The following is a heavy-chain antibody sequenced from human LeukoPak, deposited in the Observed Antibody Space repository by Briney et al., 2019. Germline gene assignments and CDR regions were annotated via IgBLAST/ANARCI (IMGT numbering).Heavy chain of an antibody. V-gene: IGHV3-11*03. Sequence: PGGSLSLARVACGFTFNDYYLTWIRQAPGKGLEWVSYISSGSSYTNYADSVKGRFTISRDNAKNSLYLQMDSLRAEDTAMYYCARCHYVSIRQSHYWGHGGQLSVSS. J-gene: IGHJ4*03. CDR1: GFTFNDYY. CDR2: ISSGSSYT. D-gene: IGHD3-10*02. CDR3: ARCHYVSIRQSHY.